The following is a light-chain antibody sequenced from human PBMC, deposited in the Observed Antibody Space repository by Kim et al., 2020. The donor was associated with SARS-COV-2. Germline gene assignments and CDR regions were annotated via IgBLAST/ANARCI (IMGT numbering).Light chain of an antibody. V-gene: IGLV3-19*01. J-gene: IGLJ3*02. CDR3: NSRDSSGNHLV. CDR2: GKN. Sequence: LGQTGRITCQGDSLRSYYASWYQQKPGQAPVLVIYGKNNRPSGITDRFSGSSSGNTASLTITGAQAEDEADYYCNSRDSSGNHLVFGGGTQLTVL. CDR1: SLRSYY.